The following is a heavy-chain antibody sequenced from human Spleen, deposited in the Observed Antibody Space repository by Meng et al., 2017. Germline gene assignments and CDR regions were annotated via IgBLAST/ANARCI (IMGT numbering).Heavy chain of an antibody. CDR1: GFTFSSYA. J-gene: IGHJ6*02. V-gene: IGHV3-23*01. CDR3: AKDIASGSYYNFNYYGMDV. D-gene: IGHD3-10*01. CDR2: ISGSGGST. Sequence: GESLKISCAASGFTFSSYAMSWVRQAPGKGLEWVSAISGSGGSTYYADSVKGRFTISRDNSKNTLYLQMNSLRTEDTALYYCAKDIASGSYYNFNYYGMDVWGQGTTVTVSS.